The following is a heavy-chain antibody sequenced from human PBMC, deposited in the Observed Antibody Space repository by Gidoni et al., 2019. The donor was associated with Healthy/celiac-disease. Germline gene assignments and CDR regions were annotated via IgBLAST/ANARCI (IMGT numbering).Heavy chain of an antibody. Sequence: QVQLQESGPGLVKPSQTLSLTCTVSGGSISSGGYYWSWIRQHPGKGLEWIGYIYYSGSTYYNPSLKSRVTISVDTSKNQFSLKLSSVTAADTAVYYCARDGSPYCSGGSCYSAWFDPWGQGTLVTVSS. D-gene: IGHD2-15*01. J-gene: IGHJ5*02. V-gene: IGHV4-31*03. CDR3: ARDGSPYCSGGSCYSAWFDP. CDR2: IYYSGST. CDR1: GGSISSGGYY.